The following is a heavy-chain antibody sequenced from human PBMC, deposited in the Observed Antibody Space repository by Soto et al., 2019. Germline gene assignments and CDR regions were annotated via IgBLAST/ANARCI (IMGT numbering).Heavy chain of an antibody. CDR2: ISPHNFNT. J-gene: IGHJ4*02. Sequence: QVHLEQSGAEVKKPGDSVKVSCKASGYTFTHFYITWVRQAPGQGLEWMGAISPHNFNTNFAQKFQGRVTLTTDTSTNTAYMELRSLTPDDTAVYYCARDEGGYDILTGYYKAHHFDYWGQGVLVTVSS. D-gene: IGHD3-9*01. CDR1: GYTFTHFY. CDR3: ARDEGGYDILTGYYKAHHFDY. V-gene: IGHV1-18*01.